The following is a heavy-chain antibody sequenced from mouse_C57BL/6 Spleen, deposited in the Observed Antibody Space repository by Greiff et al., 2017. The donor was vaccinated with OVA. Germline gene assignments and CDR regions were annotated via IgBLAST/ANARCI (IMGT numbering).Heavy chain of an antibody. D-gene: IGHD2-3*01. CDR3: ARCDCYYTPLDY. CDR1: GYTFTSYW. Sequence: VQLQQPGAELVKPGASVKMSCKASGYTFTSYWITWVKQRPGQGLEWIGDIYPGSGSTNYNEKFKSKATLTVDTSSSTAYMQLSSLTSEDSAVYYCARCDCYYTPLDYWGQGTTLTVSS. V-gene: IGHV1-55*01. CDR2: IYPGSGST. J-gene: IGHJ2*01.